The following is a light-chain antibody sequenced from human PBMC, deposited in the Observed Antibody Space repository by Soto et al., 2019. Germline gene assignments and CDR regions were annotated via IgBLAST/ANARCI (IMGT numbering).Light chain of an antibody. CDR1: QTIMTY. Sequence: DIQMTQSPSSLSASVGDEVTITCRASQTIMTYLNSYQLKTGKPPRLLIYAASSLQSGDPSRFSGNGSGTDFTLTISSLQPEDCAPYSCQQSYNPPQTCGRGTEVEIK. J-gene: IGKJ1*01. CDR2: AAS. CDR3: QQSYNPPQT. V-gene: IGKV1-39*01.